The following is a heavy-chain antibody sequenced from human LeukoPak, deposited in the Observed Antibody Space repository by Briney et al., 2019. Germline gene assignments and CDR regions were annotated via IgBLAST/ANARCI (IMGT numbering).Heavy chain of an antibody. CDR2: ISVSDGST. J-gene: IGHJ4*02. CDR1: GFTFSSYA. CDR3: AKASSSNWNYVYFDS. V-gene: IGHV3-23*01. D-gene: IGHD1-7*01. Sequence: GGSLRLSCAASGFTFSSYAMGWVRRAPGKGLEWVSAISVSDGSTYYADSVKGRFTISRDNSKNTLYLQINSLRAEDTAVYYCAKASSSNWNYVYFDSWGQGTLVTVSS.